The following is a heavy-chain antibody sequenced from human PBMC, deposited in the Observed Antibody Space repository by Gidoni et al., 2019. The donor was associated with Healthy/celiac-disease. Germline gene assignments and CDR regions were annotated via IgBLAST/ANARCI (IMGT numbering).Heavy chain of an antibody. CDR3: ARQYIRMVRGAKRNWFDP. J-gene: IGHJ5*02. Sequence: QVQLQQWGAGLLKPSETLSLTCAVYGGSFSGYYWSWIRQPPGKGLEWIGEINHSGSTNYNPSLKSRVTISVDTSKNQFSLKLSSVTAADTAVYYCARQYIRMVRGAKRNWFDPWGQGTLVTVSS. CDR1: GGSFSGYY. V-gene: IGHV4-34*01. D-gene: IGHD3-10*01. CDR2: INHSGST.